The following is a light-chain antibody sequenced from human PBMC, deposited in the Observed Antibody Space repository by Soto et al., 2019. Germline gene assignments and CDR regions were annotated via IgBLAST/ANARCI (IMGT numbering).Light chain of an antibody. CDR1: TSDVGGYNF. V-gene: IGLV2-14*03. CDR2: NAF. J-gene: IGLJ2*01. CDR3: SSYTRGRVV. Sequence: QSALTQPASVSGSPGRSITISCTGTTSDVGGYNFVSWYQHHPGKAPKLMIYNAFDRPSGVSNRFSGSKSGNTASLTISGLQAEDEAHYYCSSYTRGRVVFGGGTKLTVL.